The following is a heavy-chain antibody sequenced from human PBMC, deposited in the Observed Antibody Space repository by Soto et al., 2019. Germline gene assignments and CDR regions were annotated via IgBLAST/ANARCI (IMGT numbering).Heavy chain of an antibody. V-gene: IGHV1-69*13. J-gene: IGHJ6*02. D-gene: IGHD5-18*01. CDR3: QLEGVDENYYYYYGMDV. CDR1: GGTFSSYA. CDR2: IIPIFGTA. Sequence: ASVKVSCKASGGTFSSYAISWVRQAPGQGLEWMGGIIPIFGTANYAQKFQGRVTITADESTSTAYTELSSLRSEDTAVYYCQLEGVDENYYYYYGMDVWGQGTTVTVSS.